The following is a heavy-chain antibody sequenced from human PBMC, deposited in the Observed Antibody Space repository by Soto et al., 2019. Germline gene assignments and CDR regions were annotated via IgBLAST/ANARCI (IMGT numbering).Heavy chain of an antibody. Sequence: GASVKVSCKASGYTLSDYFMHWVRQAPGQGLEWVGWINPKTGLTNYAQSFQGRVTLTRDTSINTAYMELSRLRSDDTAVYYCAKANDYGDNLGFDFWGQGTLVTFSS. D-gene: IGHD4-17*01. CDR2: INPKTGLT. V-gene: IGHV1-2*02. CDR1: GYTLSDYF. CDR3: AKANDYGDNLGFDF. J-gene: IGHJ4*02.